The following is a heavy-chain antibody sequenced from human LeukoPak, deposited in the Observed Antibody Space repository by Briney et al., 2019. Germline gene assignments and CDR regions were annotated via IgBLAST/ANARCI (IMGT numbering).Heavy chain of an antibody. Sequence: ASVKVSCKASGYTFTGYNMHWVRQAPGQGLEWMGWINPNSGGSKYAQKFQGRVTMTGDTSISTAYMELSRLRSDDTAVYYCARDRQSPDYYYLDVWGKGTTVTVSS. V-gene: IGHV1-2*02. CDR2: INPNSGGS. CDR1: GYTFTGYN. J-gene: IGHJ6*03. CDR3: ARDRQSPDYYYLDV. D-gene: IGHD1-14*01.